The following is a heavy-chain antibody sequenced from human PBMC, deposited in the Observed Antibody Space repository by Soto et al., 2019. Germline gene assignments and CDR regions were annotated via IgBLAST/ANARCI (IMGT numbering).Heavy chain of an antibody. J-gene: IGHJ4*02. CDR3: ARDQGTDFKNDCFDY. Sequence: VQLVESGGGVVQPGRSLRLSCAASGFTFSSYAMHWVRQAPGKGLEWVAVISYDGSNKYYADSVKGRFTISRDNSKNTLYLQMNSLRAEDTAVYYCARDQGTDFKNDCFDYWGQGTLVTVSS. V-gene: IGHV3-30-3*01. CDR1: GFTFSSYA. D-gene: IGHD2-21*02. CDR2: ISYDGSNK.